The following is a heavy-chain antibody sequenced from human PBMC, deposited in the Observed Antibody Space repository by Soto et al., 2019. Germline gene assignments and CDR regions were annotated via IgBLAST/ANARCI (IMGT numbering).Heavy chain of an antibody. J-gene: IGHJ4*02. CDR1: GASTVSHYH. Sequence: SETLSLTCSVSGASTVSHYHWTWIRQPPGKGLEWMGYIFNSGTTFYNPSLTSRLSISMDTSGNHFSLELRSVTAADTAVYYCALALGPTTGLDYWGQGTLVTVS. V-gene: IGHV4-31*02. CDR3: ALALGPTTGLDY. CDR2: IFNSGTT. D-gene: IGHD1-26*01.